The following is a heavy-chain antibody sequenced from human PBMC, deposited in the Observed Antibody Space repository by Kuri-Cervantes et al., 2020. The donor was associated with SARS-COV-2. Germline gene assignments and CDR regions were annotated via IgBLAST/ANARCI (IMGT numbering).Heavy chain of an antibody. V-gene: IGHV3-74*01. CDR1: GFTFSNYW. J-gene: IGHJ4*02. D-gene: IGHD1-26*01. CDR3: ARAFLRGGSDY. CDR2: TNTDGSST. Sequence: GASLKISCAASGFTFSNYWMHWVRQAPGKGLVWVSRTNTDGSSTSYADSVKGRFTISRDNAKNTLYLQMNSLRAEDTAVYYCARAFLRGGSDYWGQGTLVTVSS.